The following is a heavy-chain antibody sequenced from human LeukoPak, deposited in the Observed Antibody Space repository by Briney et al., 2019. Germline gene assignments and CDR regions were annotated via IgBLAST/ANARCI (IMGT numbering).Heavy chain of an antibody. V-gene: IGHV1-46*01. CDR2: INPSGGST. Sequence: ASVKVSCKASGYTFTSYYMHWVRQAPGQGLEWMGIINPSGGSTSYARKFQGRVTMTRDMSTSTVYMELSSLRSEDTAVYYCATDIVATMGDYWGQGTLVTVSS. CDR3: ATDIVATMGDY. CDR1: GYTFTSYY. D-gene: IGHD5-12*01. J-gene: IGHJ4*02.